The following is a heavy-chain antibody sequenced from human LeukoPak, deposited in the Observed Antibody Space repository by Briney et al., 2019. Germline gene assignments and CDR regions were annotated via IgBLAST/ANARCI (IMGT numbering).Heavy chain of an antibody. CDR2: ISYDGNNK. CDR3: ARDLLSRGRSTGPFDY. V-gene: IGHV3-30-3*01. J-gene: IGHJ4*02. CDR1: RFTFSSFA. Sequence: GGSLRLSCAASRFTFSSFAMHWVRQAPGKGLEWVAVISYDGNNKYYADSVKGRFTISRDNSKNTVYPQMNSLRAEDTAVYYCARDLLSRGRSTGPFDYWGQGTLVTVSS. D-gene: IGHD3-9*01.